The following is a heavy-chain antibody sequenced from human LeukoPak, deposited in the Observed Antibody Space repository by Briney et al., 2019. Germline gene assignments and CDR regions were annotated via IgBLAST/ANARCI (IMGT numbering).Heavy chain of an antibody. Sequence: SETLSLTCTVSGGSISSYYWSWIRQPAGKGLEWIGRIYTSGSTNYNPSLKSRVTMSVDTSKNQFSLKLSSVTAADTAVYYCARARSYDILTGYYKRYYFDYWGQGTLVTVSS. D-gene: IGHD3-9*01. CDR3: ARARSYDILTGYYKRYYFDY. CDR2: IYTSGST. V-gene: IGHV4-4*07. J-gene: IGHJ4*02. CDR1: GGSISSYY.